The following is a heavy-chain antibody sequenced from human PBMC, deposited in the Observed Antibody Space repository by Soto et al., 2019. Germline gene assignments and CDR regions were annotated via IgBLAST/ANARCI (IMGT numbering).Heavy chain of an antibody. CDR2: IYYSGST. CDR1: GGSIRRSSYY. Sequence: PSETLSLTCTVSGGSIRRSSYYWGWIRQPPGKGLEWIGSIYYSGSTYYNPSLKSRVTISVDTSKNQFSLKLSSVTAADTAVYYCARVLSPGYCSGGSCYLGNPFDPWGQGTLVTVSS. V-gene: IGHV4-39*01. D-gene: IGHD2-15*01. J-gene: IGHJ5*02. CDR3: ARVLSPGYCSGGSCYLGNPFDP.